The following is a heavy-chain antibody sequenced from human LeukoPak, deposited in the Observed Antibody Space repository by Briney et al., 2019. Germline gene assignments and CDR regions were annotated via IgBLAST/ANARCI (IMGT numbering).Heavy chain of an antibody. J-gene: IGHJ4*02. CDR3: AKGQSVTSPSY. Sequence: GGSLRLSCAASGFTFSNYAMSWVRQAPGKGLEWVSAISGNGGGTYYTDSVKGRFTISRDNSKNTLYLQMNSLRAEDTAIYYCAKGQSVTSPSYWGQGILVTVSS. CDR2: ISGNGGGT. CDR1: GFTFSNYA. D-gene: IGHD1-14*01. V-gene: IGHV3-23*01.